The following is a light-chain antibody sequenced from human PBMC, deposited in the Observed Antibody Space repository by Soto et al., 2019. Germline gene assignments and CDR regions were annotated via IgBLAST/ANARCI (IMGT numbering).Light chain of an antibody. CDR2: GAS. CDR3: QQYVTSPRT. CDR1: QSLRANY. V-gene: IGKV3-20*01. Sequence: EVVFTQSPDTLSLSQGETATLSCRASQSLRANYVAWYQHKPGQAPRLLIYGASFRATGIPDRFSGRGSGTDFSLSISRLEPEDFEMYYCQQYVTSPRTCGQGTKVDIK. J-gene: IGKJ1*01.